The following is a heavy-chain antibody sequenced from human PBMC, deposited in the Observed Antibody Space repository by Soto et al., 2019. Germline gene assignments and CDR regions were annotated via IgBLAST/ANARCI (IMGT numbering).Heavy chain of an antibody. Sequence: ASVKVSCKASGGTLSSYAISWVRQAPGQGLEWMGGIIPILGIANYAQKFQGRVTITADKSTSTAYMELSSLRSEDTAVYYCARALSNTHYYHKPYGMDVWGQGTTVTVSS. CDR1: GGTLSSYA. V-gene: IGHV1-69*10. CDR3: ARALSNTHYYHKPYGMDV. D-gene: IGHD3-22*01. J-gene: IGHJ6*02. CDR2: IIPILGIA.